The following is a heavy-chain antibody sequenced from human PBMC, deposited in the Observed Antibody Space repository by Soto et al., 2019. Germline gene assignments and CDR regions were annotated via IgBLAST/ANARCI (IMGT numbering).Heavy chain of an antibody. Sequence: QPGGSLRLSCAASGFTFSSYGMHWVRQAPGKGLEWVAVISYDGSNKYYADSVKGRFTISRDNSKNTLYLQMNSLRAEDTAVYYCAKDRHYDFWSGYYIRVRSGYERSNYYYYYGMDVWGQGTTVTVSS. CDR1: GFTFSSYG. V-gene: IGHV3-30*18. CDR3: AKDRHYDFWSGYYIRVRSGYERSNYYYYYGMDV. J-gene: IGHJ6*02. D-gene: IGHD3-3*01. CDR2: ISYDGSNK.